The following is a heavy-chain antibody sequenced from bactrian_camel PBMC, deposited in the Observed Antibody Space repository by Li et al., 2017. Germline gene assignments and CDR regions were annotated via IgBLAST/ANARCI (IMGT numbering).Heavy chain of an antibody. CDR1: GHTYSSNC. D-gene: IGHD2*01. J-gene: IGHJ4*01. CDR2: MYSGESST. Sequence: HVQLVESGGGSVQPGGSLRLSCGASGHTYSSNCMGWFRQAPGKEREGVAQMYSGESSTYYADSVKGRFTISHDNAKRTLYLQMNSLKPEDTAMYYCVADCELRYGHFDFNIGSRGQGTQVTVS. CDR3: VADCELRYGHFDFNIGS. V-gene: IGHV3-3*01.